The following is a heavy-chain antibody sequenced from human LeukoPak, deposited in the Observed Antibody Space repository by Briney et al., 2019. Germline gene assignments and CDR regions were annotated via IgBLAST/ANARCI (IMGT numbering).Heavy chain of an antibody. D-gene: IGHD3-16*02. CDR3: AKADSVYRYGDTYYFDY. V-gene: IGHV3-23*01. J-gene: IGHJ4*02. CDR2: VSGSGGST. Sequence: PGGSLRLSCAASGFTFSSYGMSWVRQAPGKGLEWVSVVSGSGGSTGYADSVKGRFTISRDNSKNTLYLQMNSLRAEDTAVYYCAKADSVYRYGDTYYFDYWGQGTLVTVSS. CDR1: GFTFSSYG.